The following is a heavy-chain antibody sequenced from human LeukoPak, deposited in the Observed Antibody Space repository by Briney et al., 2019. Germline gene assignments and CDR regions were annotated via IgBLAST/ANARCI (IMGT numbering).Heavy chain of an antibody. CDR2: TGTSGST. D-gene: IGHD3-16*01. CDR1: GGSISSGG. J-gene: IGHJ4*02. Sequence: SETLSLTCTVSGGSISSGGYYWIRQPAGKGLEWIGRTGTSGSTNYNPSLKSRITISLDTSKNQFSLKLSSVTAADTAVYYCARGVMEVAGFYYFDCWGQGTLVTVSS. V-gene: IGHV4-61*02. CDR3: ARGVMEVAGFYYFDC.